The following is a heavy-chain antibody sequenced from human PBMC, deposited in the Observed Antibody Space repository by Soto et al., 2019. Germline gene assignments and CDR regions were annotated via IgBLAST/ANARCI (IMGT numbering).Heavy chain of an antibody. D-gene: IGHD3-3*01. CDR3: ARDPREVRFLEWSSGMDV. V-gene: IGHV4-31*03. CDR2: IYYSGST. Sequence: LTCTVSGGSISSGGYYWSWIRQHPGKGLEWIGYIYYSGSTYYNPSLKSRVTISVDTSKNQFSLKLSSVTAADTAVYYCARDPREVRFLEWSSGMDVWGQGTTVTVSS. J-gene: IGHJ6*02. CDR1: GGSISSGGYY.